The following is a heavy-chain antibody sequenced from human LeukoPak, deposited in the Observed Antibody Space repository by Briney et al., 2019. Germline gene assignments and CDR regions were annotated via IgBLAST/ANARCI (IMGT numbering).Heavy chain of an antibody. Sequence: ASVKVSCKASGYTFTSYYMHWVRQAPGQGLEWMGWINPNSGGTNYAQKFQGRVTMTRDTSISTAYMELSRLRSDDTAVHYCARGLEYSSSYGAFDIWGQGTMVTVSS. CDR1: GYTFTSYY. J-gene: IGHJ3*02. CDR3: ARGLEYSSSYGAFDI. CDR2: INPNSGGT. V-gene: IGHV1-2*02. D-gene: IGHD6-6*01.